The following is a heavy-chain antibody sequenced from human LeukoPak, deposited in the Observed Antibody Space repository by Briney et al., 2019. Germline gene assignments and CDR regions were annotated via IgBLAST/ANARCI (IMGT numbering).Heavy chain of an antibody. CDR2: IYDGGTT. D-gene: IGHD3-22*01. J-gene: IGHJ3*01. V-gene: IGHV4-30-4*01. Sequence: PSETLSLTCSVSGASISSGDYYWRWIRQPPGKGLEWIGYIYDGGTTYYNPSLKSRVTISVDTSKNQFSLRLRSVTAADTAVYYCVKQWLRNAFDLWGQGTMVTVSS. CDR1: GASISSGDYY. CDR3: VKQWLRNAFDL.